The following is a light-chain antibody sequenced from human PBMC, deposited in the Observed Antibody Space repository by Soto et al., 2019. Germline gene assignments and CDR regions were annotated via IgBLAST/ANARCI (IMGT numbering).Light chain of an antibody. V-gene: IGLV2-14*01. Sequence: QSALTQPASVSGSPGQSITISCTGTRSDVGGYNYVSWYQQHPGKAPKLIIYEVTNRPSGISNRFSGSKSGNTASLTISGLQAEDEADYYCSSYTITDTVLFGGGTKLTVL. CDR1: RSDVGGYNY. CDR2: EVT. J-gene: IGLJ2*01. CDR3: SSYTITDTVL.